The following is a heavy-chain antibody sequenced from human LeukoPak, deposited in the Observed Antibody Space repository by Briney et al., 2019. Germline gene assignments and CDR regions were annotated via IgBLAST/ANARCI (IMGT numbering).Heavy chain of an antibody. V-gene: IGHV1-8*03. Sequence: ASVKVSRKASGYTFTSYDIKGVREAPGQGLEWMGWMNPNSGNTGYAQKFQGRVTITRNTSISTAYMELSSLRSEDTAVYYCAKVRDTFGLYYYMDVWGQGTTLIVSS. J-gene: IGHJ6*03. CDR1: GYTFTSYD. CDR3: AKVRDTFGLYYYMDV. CDR2: MNPNSGNT. D-gene: IGHD3-16*02.